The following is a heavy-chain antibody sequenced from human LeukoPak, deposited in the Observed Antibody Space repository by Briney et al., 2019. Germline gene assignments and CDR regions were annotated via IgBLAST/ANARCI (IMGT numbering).Heavy chain of an antibody. V-gene: IGHV4-31*03. J-gene: IGHJ5*02. CDR1: GGXISSGGYY. Sequence: SQTLSLTCTVSGGXISSGGYYWSWIRQHPGKGLEWIGYIYYSGSTYYNTSLKSRVTISVDTSKNQFSLKLSSVTAADTAVYYCARDPPLEWFDIVPSGFDIDSSGYYNWFDPWGQGTLVTVSS. CDR2: IYYSGST. CDR3: ARDPPLEWFDIVPSGFDIDSSGYYNWFDP. D-gene: IGHD3-22*01.